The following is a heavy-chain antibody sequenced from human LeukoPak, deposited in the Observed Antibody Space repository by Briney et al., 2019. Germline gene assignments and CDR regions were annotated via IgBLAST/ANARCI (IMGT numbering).Heavy chain of an antibody. CDR2: IGYDGSNK. V-gene: IGHV3-30*02. CDR3: AKGYNSGFSDY. D-gene: IGHD5-18*01. CDR1: GFTFCSYG. Sequence: GGSLRLSCAASGFTFCSYGMHWVRQAPGKGPEGVAFIGYDGSNKYYADSVKGRFTISRDNSKNTLYLQMNSLRAEDTAIYYCAKGYNSGFSDYWGQGTLVTVSS. J-gene: IGHJ4*02.